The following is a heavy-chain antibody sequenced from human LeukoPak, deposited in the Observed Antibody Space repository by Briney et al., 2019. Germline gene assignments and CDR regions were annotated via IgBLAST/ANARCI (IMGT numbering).Heavy chain of an antibody. Sequence: ASVTVSCTASGYTFTSYGISWVRQAPGQGLEWMGWISAYNGNTNYAQKLQGRVTMTTDTSTSTAYMELRSLRSDDTAVYYCARDQHCSGGSCYYGYYYYYGMDVWGKGTTVTVSS. CDR2: ISAYNGNT. V-gene: IGHV1-18*04. D-gene: IGHD2-15*01. J-gene: IGHJ6*04. CDR3: ARDQHCSGGSCYYGYYYYYGMDV. CDR1: GYTFTSYG.